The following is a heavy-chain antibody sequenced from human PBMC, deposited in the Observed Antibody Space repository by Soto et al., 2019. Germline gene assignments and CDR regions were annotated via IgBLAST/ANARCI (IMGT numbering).Heavy chain of an antibody. D-gene: IGHD6-19*01. Sequence: ASVKVSCKASGYTFTSYYMHWVRQAPGQGLEWMGIINPSGGSTSYAQKFQGRVTMTRDTSTSTVYMELSSLRSEDTAVYHCARDLEIAVAGPTLFGYYYMDVWGKGTTVTVSS. CDR1: GYTFTSYY. V-gene: IGHV1-46*03. J-gene: IGHJ6*03. CDR3: ARDLEIAVAGPTLFGYYYMDV. CDR2: INPSGGST.